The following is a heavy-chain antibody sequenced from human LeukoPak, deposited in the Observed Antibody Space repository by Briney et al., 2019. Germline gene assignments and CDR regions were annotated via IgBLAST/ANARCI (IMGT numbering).Heavy chain of an antibody. CDR2: IYPGDSDT. CDR3: ARQTSSWYVHYYYYMDV. D-gene: IGHD6-13*01. J-gene: IGHJ6*03. V-gene: IGHV5-51*01. Sequence: GESLKISCKGSGYGFTSYWIGWVRPMPGKGLGWMGIIYPGDSDTRYSPSFQGQVTISADKSISTAYLQWSSLKASDTAMYYCARQTSSWYVHYYYYMDVWGKGTTVTVSS. CDR1: GYGFTSYW.